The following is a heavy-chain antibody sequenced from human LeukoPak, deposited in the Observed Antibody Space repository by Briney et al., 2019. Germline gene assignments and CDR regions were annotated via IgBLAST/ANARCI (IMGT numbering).Heavy chain of an antibody. CDR2: IIPIFGTA. V-gene: IGHV1-69*06. CDR1: GGTFSSYA. Sequence: SVKVSCKASGGTFSSYAISWVRQAPGQGLEWMGGIIPIFGTANYAQKFQGRVTVTADKSTSTAYMELSSLRSDDTAVYYCARGKTTVYCGGDCYAFDYWGQGSLVTVSS. J-gene: IGHJ4*02. CDR3: ARGKTTVYCGGDCYAFDY. D-gene: IGHD2-21*02.